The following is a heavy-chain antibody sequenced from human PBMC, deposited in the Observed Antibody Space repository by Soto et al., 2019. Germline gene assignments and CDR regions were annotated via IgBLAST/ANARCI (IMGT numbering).Heavy chain of an antibody. CDR2: ISAYNGNT. D-gene: IGHD3-10*01. J-gene: IGHJ4*02. Sequence: ASVKVSCKASGYTFTSYGISWVRQAPGQGLEWMGWISAYNGNTNYAQKLQGRVTMTTDTSTSTAYMELRSLRSDDTAVYYCARDVTMVRGVIITLGYWGQGTLVTVSS. CDR3: ARDVTMVRGVIITLGY. CDR1: GYTFTSYG. V-gene: IGHV1-18*01.